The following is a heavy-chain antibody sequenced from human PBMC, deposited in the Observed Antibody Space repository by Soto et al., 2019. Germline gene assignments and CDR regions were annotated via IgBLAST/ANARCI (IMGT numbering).Heavy chain of an antibody. Sequence: PSETLSLTCAVSGGSFNDYYWIWIRQPPGKGLEWLGDIRDSGSTNYNPSLKSRVTISVDTSRKQFSLKLSSVTAADTAVYYCARGPLSGSGWYYFDYWGQGTLVTVSS. D-gene: IGHD6-19*01. J-gene: IGHJ4*02. CDR1: GGSFNDYY. CDR2: IRDSGST. CDR3: ARGPLSGSGWYYFDY. V-gene: IGHV4-34*01.